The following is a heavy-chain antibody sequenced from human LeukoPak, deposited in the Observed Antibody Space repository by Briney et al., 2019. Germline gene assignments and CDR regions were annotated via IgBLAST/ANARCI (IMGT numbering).Heavy chain of an antibody. V-gene: IGHV3-21*01. D-gene: IGHD3-9*01. CDR1: GFNFSWYI. CDR3: ASWTFDWLYNCFDP. CDR2: ISSSSSYI. J-gene: IGHJ5*02. Sequence: PGGSLRLSCGASGFNFSWYIMNWVRQAPGKGLEWVSSISSSSSYIFYADSVKGRFTISRDNAKISLYLQMNSLRAEDTALYYWASWTFDWLYNCFDPWGQGTLVTVST.